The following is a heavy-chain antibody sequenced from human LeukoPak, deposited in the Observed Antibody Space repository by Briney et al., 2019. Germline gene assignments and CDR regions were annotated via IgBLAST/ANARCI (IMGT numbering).Heavy chain of an antibody. CDR3: ARTYFYDSGGYYY. V-gene: IGHV3-23*01. J-gene: IGHJ4*02. Sequence: GGSLRLSCAASGFTFNNYAMSWVRQAPGKGLEWVSGISASGGTTYYADSVKGRFTTSRDNSKNTLYLQMNSLRAEDTAVYYCARTYFYDSGGYYYWGQGTLVTVSS. D-gene: IGHD3-22*01. CDR2: ISASGGTT. CDR1: GFTFNNYA.